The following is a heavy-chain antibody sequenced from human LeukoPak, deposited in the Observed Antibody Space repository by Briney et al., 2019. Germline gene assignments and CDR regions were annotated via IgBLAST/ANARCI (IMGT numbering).Heavy chain of an antibody. CDR2: ISNNGNTM. D-gene: IGHD4-17*01. CDR3: ARGGDYGSFDY. V-gene: IGHV3-11*04. Sequence: PGGSLRLSCAASGFTFRDYYMSWIRQAPGKGLEWVSYISNNGNTMYYADSVKGRFTISRDNAENSLHLQMNSLRAEDTAVYYCARGGDYGSFDYWGQGTLVIVSS. J-gene: IGHJ4*02. CDR1: GFTFRDYY.